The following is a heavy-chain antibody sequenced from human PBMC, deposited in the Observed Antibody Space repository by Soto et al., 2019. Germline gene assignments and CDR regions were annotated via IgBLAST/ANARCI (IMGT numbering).Heavy chain of an antibody. Sequence: PGGSLRLSCAASGFTFSGSAMHWGRQASGKGLEWVGRIRSKANSYATAYAASVKGRFTISRDDSKNTAYLQMNSLKTEDAAVYYCSVIVGADYWGQGTLVTVSS. CDR3: SVIVGADY. J-gene: IGHJ4*02. D-gene: IGHD3-22*01. V-gene: IGHV3-73*01. CDR1: GFTFSGSA. CDR2: IRSKANSYAT.